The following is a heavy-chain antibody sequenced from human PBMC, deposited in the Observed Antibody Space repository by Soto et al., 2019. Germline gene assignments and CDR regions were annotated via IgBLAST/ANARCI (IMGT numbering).Heavy chain of an antibody. D-gene: IGHD6-13*01. CDR3: ARDLAAGDY. CDR2: FNPTSGST. J-gene: IGHJ4*02. Sequence: ASVKVSCKTSGYTFINYYIHWVRQAPGQGLEWMGIFNPTSGSTNYAQKFQGRVILTMDTSTRTVYMELSSLRFDDTAVYYCARDLAAGDYWGQGTLVTVSS. V-gene: IGHV1-46*01. CDR1: GYTFINYY.